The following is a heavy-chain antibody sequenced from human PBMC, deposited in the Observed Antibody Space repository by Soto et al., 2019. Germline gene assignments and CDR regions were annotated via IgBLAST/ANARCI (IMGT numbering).Heavy chain of an antibody. J-gene: IGHJ4*02. CDR1: GGTFSRYT. CDR3: ARHGGGSAYFDY. D-gene: IGHD1-26*01. Sequence: QVQLVQSGAAVKKPGSSVKVSCKASGGTFSRYTISWVRQAPGQGLEWMGRIIPILGIANYAQKFQGRVTITADKSTSTAYMELSSLRSEDTAVYYCARHGGGSAYFDYWGQGTLVTVSS. V-gene: IGHV1-69*02. CDR2: IIPILGIA.